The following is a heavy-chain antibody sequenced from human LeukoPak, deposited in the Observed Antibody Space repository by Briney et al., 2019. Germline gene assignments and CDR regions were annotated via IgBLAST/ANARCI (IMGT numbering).Heavy chain of an antibody. CDR2: ISRSGSTI. D-gene: IGHD1-26*01. CDR3: ARGIVGATDDAFDI. V-gene: IGHV3-48*03. J-gene: IGHJ3*02. Sequence: GGSLRLSCAASGFTFSSYEMNWVRQAPGKGLEWVSYISRSGSTIYYADSVKGRFTISRDNAKNSLYLQMNSLRAEDTAVYYCARGIVGATDDAFDIWGQGTMVTVSS. CDR1: GFTFSSYE.